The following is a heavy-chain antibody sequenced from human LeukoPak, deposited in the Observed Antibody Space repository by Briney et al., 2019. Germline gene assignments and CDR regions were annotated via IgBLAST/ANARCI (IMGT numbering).Heavy chain of an antibody. CDR2: IYHSGGS. J-gene: IGHJ3*01. CDR1: GYSISNDYY. D-gene: IGHD3-16*01. V-gene: IGHV4-38-2*01. CDR3: ASWGFGGVEA. Sequence: SETLSLTCVVSGYSISNDYYWGWIRQPPGKGLEWIGNIYHSGGSYYNPSLKSRVTILVDTSKNQFSLKLSSVTAADTAVYYCASWGFGGVEAWGQGTMVTVSS.